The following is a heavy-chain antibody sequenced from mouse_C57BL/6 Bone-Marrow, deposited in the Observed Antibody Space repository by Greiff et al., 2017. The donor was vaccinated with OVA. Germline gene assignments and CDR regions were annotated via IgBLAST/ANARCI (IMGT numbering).Heavy chain of an antibody. Sequence: EVQRVESGGGLVQPGGSLSLSCAASGFTFTDYYMSWVRQPPGKALEWLGFIRNKANGYTTEYSASVKGRFTISRDNSQSILYLQMNALRAEDSATYYCARSGGFAYWGQGTLGTVSA. CDR3: ARSGGFAY. CDR2: IRNKANGYTT. J-gene: IGHJ3*01. CDR1: GFTFTDYY. V-gene: IGHV7-3*01.